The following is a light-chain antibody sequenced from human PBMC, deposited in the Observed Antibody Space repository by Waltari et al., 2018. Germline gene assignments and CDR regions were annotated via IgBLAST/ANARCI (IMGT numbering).Light chain of an antibody. CDR3: QQYHSPLIT. J-gene: IGKJ5*01. CDR2: GAS. V-gene: IGKV1-NL1*01. Sequence: DIQLTQSPSSLSASVGDRVIITCQASQGISNSLAWYQQKPWEAPRLLLYGASKLQGGVPSRFSGSGSGTGFTLTVSSLQPEDFATYYCQQYHSPLITFGQGTRLEIK. CDR1: QGISNS.